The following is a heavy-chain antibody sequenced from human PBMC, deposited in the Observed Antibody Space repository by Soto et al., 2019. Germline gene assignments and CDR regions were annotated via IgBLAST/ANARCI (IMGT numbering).Heavy chain of an antibody. CDR3: AKDRGPYCLGGICSPPSRFDP. CDR2: ITGIDGRT. Sequence: GGSLRLSCVGSGFTFGNYAMSWVRQAPGKGLEWVSSITGIDGRTYYADSVKGRFTISRDNPKNTLYLQMNNLRAEDTAMFYCAKDRGPYCLGGICSPPSRFDPWGQGIQVTVSS. D-gene: IGHD2-15*01. V-gene: IGHV3-23*01. J-gene: IGHJ5*02. CDR1: GFTFGNYA.